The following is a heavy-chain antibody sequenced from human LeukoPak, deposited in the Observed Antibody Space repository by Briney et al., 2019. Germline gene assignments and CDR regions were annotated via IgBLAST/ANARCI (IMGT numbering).Heavy chain of an antibody. CDR3: ARGPNYYYHMDV. V-gene: IGHV1-8*01. CDR1: GYTFTSYY. Sequence: GASVKVSCEVSGYTFTSYYIHWVRQAPGQGLEWMGWLNPNSGNTGYAQKFQGRVTVTRDTSISTAYMELTGLRSEDTGVYYCARGPNYYYHMDVWGKGTTVTVSS. J-gene: IGHJ6*03. CDR2: LNPNSGNT.